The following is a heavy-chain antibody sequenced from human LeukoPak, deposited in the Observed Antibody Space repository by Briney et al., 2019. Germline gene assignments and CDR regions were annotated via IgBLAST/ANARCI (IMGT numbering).Heavy chain of an antibody. J-gene: IGHJ5*02. V-gene: IGHV4-34*01. D-gene: IGHD6-6*01. CDR1: GGSFSGYY. CDR2: INHSGST. Sequence: SETLSLTCAVCGGSFSGYYWSWIRQPPGKGLEWIGEINHSGSTNYNPSLKSRVTISVDTSKNQFSLKLSSVTAADTAVYYCASGYSSSGANWFDPWGQGTLVTVSS. CDR3: ASGYSSSGANWFDP.